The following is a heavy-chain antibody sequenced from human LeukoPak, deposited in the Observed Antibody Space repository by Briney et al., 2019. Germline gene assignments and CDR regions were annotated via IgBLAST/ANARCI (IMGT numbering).Heavy chain of an antibody. CDR2: ISTKSDAI. Sequence: QLGGSLRLSCEAAGFDFSDYAMTWVRQIPGKGLEWLAYISTKSDAIYYADSVKGRFTISRDNEKTSVFLQMSSLRAEDTAVYYCARGGLCVANCFFLPFAHWGQGTLVTVSS. J-gene: IGHJ4*02. CDR1: GFDFSDYA. D-gene: IGHD2/OR15-2a*01. CDR3: ARGGLCVANCFFLPFAH. V-gene: IGHV3-48*01.